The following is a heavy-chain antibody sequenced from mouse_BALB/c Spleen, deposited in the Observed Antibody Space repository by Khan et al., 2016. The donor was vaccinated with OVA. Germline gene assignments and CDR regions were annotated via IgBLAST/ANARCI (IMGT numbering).Heavy chain of an antibody. J-gene: IGHJ2*01. V-gene: IGHV3-2*02. D-gene: IGHD1-1*01. Sequence: VQLKESGPGLVKPSQSLSLTCTVTGYSITSDYAWNWIRQFPGNKLEWMGYISYSGRTSYNPSLKSRISITRDTSKNQFFLQLNSVTTEDTATXCCARSVTITTVVATDFDYWAQGTTLTVSS. CDR3: ARSVTITTVVATDFDY. CDR2: ISYSGRT. CDR1: GYSITSDYA.